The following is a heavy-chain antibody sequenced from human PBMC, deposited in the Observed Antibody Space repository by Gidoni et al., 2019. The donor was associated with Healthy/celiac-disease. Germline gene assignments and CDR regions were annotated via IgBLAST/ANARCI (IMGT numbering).Heavy chain of an antibody. J-gene: IGHJ4*02. V-gene: IGHV3-7*03. CDR3: ARDERWLQFQDY. CDR2: IKQDGSEK. Sequence: EVQLVESGGGLVQPGGSLRLSCAASGFTFSSYWRSWVRQAQGKGLEWVANIKQDGSEKYYVDSVKGRFTISRDNAKNSLYLQMNSLRAEDTAVYYCARDERWLQFQDYWGQGTLVTVSS. CDR1: GFTFSSYW. D-gene: IGHD5-12*01.